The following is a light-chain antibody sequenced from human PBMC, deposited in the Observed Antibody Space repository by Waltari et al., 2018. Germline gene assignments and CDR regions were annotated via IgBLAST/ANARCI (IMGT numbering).Light chain of an antibody. Sequence: SSELTQDPAVSVALGQTVTITCQGASLRTSYASWYQQKSGQAPILVLFGKNKRPTGIPDRFSWDNSETTTSLTITAAQAEDEADYYCSSRDSSASHVLFAGGTKLTVL. CDR1: SLRTSY. CDR2: GKN. CDR3: SSRDSSASHVL. J-gene: IGLJ2*01. V-gene: IGLV3-19*01.